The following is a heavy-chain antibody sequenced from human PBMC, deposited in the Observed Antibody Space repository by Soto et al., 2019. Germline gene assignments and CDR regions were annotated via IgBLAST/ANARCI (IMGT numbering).Heavy chain of an antibody. CDR2: ISGSGGST. D-gene: IGHD4-17*01. CDR3: ANLVTTVSRRLPTNTQGVDY. Sequence: GGSLRLSCAASGFTFSSYAMSWVRQAPGKGLEWVSAISGSGGSTYYADSVKGRFTISRDNSKNTLYLQMNSLRAEDTAVYYCANLVTTVSRRLPTNTQGVDYWGQGTLVTVSS. V-gene: IGHV3-23*01. CDR1: GFTFSSYA. J-gene: IGHJ4*02.